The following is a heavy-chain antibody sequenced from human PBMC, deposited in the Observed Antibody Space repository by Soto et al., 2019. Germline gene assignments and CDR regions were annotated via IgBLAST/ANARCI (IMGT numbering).Heavy chain of an antibody. CDR1: GFTFSSYS. V-gene: IGHV3-21*01. CDR2: ISSSSSYI. Sequence: LRLSCAASGFTFSSYSMNGVRQAPGKGLEWVSSISSSSSYIYYADSVKGRFTISRDNAKNSLYLQMNSLRAEDTAVYYCAREDTFSSNYYYGMDVWCQGTTVTVSS. J-gene: IGHJ6*02. CDR3: AREDTFSSNYYYGMDV. D-gene: IGHD2-2*01.